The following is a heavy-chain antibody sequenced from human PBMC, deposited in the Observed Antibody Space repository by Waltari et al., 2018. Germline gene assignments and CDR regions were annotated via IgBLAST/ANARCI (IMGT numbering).Heavy chain of an antibody. CDR1: GITFTNYA. Sequence: EVQLLESGGDLVQPGGSLRLSCAASGITFTNYAINWVRLAPWTGLEWVSAITVWDDTYYTDSVKGRFTISRDTSKDTVHLQMNGLRADDTAVYYCATPFYNWDDPLHSWGQGTLVTVSS. V-gene: IGHV3-23*01. D-gene: IGHD1-20*01. J-gene: IGHJ4*02. CDR2: ITVWDDT. CDR3: ATPFYNWDDPLHS.